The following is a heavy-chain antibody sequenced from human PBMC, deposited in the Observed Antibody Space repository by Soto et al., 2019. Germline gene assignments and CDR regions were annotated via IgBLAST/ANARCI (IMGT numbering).Heavy chain of an antibody. D-gene: IGHD2-15*01. V-gene: IGHV1-18*04. CDR1: GYTFTSYG. Sequence: QVQLVQSGAEVKKPGASVKVSCKASGYTFTSYGISWVRQAPGQGLEWMGWISAYNGNTNYAQKLQGRVTMTTDTYTSTAYMELRSLRSDDTAVYYCARAPIVVVVAASLYYYYGMDVWGQGTTVTVSS. CDR3: ARAPIVVVVAASLYYYYGMDV. J-gene: IGHJ6*02. CDR2: ISAYNGNT.